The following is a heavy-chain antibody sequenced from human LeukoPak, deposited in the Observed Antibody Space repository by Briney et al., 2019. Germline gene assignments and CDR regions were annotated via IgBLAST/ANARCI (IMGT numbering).Heavy chain of an antibody. V-gene: IGHV1-2*02. CDR1: GYTLTGYY. CDR2: INPNSGGT. Sequence: ASVKVSCKASGYTLTGYYMHWLRQAPGQGLEWMGWINPNSGGTNYAQKFQGRVTMTRDTSISTAYMELSRLRSDDTAVYYCARNSLQSLAAFDIWGQGTMVTVSS. CDR3: ARNSLQSLAAFDI. D-gene: IGHD3-3*02. J-gene: IGHJ3*02.